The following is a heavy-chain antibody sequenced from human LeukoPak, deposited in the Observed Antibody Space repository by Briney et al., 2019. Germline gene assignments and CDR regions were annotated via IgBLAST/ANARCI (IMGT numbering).Heavy chain of an antibody. CDR3: AKGLNPQWLYDAFDI. J-gene: IGHJ3*02. CDR2: ISYDGSDK. Sequence: LRLSXAASGFTFSSYGMHWVRQAPGKGLEWVALISYDGSDKYYADSVRGRFTISRDNSKNTLYLQMNSLRAEDTAVYYCAKGLNPQWLYDAFDIWGXXXXXXXSS. D-gene: IGHD6-19*01. CDR1: GFTFSSYG. V-gene: IGHV3-30*18.